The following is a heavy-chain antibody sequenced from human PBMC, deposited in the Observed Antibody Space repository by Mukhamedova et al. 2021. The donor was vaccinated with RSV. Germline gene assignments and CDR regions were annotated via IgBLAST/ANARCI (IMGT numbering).Heavy chain of an antibody. CDR2: T. CDR3: AKAGRGFCASAACRVGFFVY. D-gene: IGHD4/OR15-4a*01. Sequence: TYSADSVKGRFTISRDNSKNTLYLQLNSLRAEDTAIYYCAKAGRGFCASAACRVGFFVYWGQGTLVTVSS. J-gene: IGHJ4*02. V-gene: IGHV3-23*01.